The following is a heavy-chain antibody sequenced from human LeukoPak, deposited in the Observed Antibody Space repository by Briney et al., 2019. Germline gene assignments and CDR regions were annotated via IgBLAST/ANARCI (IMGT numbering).Heavy chain of an antibody. CDR1: GGSISGYY. D-gene: IGHD2-8*01. Sequence: ETLSLTCTVSGGSISGYYWSWVRQAPGKGLEWVSVIHSGGRTYYADSVKGRFTISRDNSKNTLYLQMNSLRAEDTAVYYCAKEMVELAVRYAMDVWGQGTTVAVSS. V-gene: IGHV3-53*01. CDR3: AKEMVELAVRYAMDV. J-gene: IGHJ6*02. CDR2: IHSGGRT.